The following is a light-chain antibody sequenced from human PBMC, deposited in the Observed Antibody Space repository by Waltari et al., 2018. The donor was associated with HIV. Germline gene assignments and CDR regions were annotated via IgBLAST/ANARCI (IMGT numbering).Light chain of an antibody. Sequence: QTVVTQEPSFSVSPGGTVTLTCGLSSGSVSTSYYPSWYQQTPGQAPRTLSYSTNTRSSGGPDRFSGSILGNKAALTIAGAQADEESDYYCVLDMGSGIWVFGGGTKLTVL. J-gene: IGLJ3*02. CDR1: SGSVSTSYY. V-gene: IGLV8-61*01. CDR2: STN. CDR3: VLDMGSGIWV.